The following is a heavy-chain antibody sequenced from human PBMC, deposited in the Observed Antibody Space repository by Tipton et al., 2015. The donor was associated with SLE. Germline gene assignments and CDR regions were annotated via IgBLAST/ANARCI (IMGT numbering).Heavy chain of an antibody. CDR3: ARSRDDYNADGFEI. J-gene: IGHJ3*02. D-gene: IGHD5-24*01. Sequence: TLSLTCTVSGGSINSVGHSWSWIRRPPGKGLELVGYVYHTGSTYYNPTLMSRVSISVDRSKNQFSLRLSSVTAADTAAYYCARSRDDYNADGFEIWGQGTMVTVSS. V-gene: IGHV4-30-2*01. CDR2: VYHTGST. CDR1: GGSINSVGHS.